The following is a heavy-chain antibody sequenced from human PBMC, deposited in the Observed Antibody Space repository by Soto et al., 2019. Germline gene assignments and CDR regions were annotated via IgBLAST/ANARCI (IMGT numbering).Heavy chain of an antibody. V-gene: IGHV3-23*01. CDR1: GFTFSSSA. J-gene: IGHJ4*02. CDR2: ITGSGGGT. Sequence: EVQLLESGGGLVQPGGSLRLSCAASGFTFSSSAMTWVRQAPGKGLEWVSAITGSGGGTYYADSVKGRFAISRDNSNDTLYLQTDRLRAGDTPVYYCAKSTGCSGRICSWGPGTQVTVSS. CDR3: AKSTGCSGRICS. D-gene: IGHD6-25*01.